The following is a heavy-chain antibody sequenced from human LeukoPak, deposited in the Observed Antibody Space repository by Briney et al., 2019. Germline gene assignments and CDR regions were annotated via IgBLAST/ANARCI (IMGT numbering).Heavy chain of an antibody. J-gene: IGHJ4*02. D-gene: IGHD5-24*01. Sequence: SQTLSLTCTVSGGSISSGDYYWRWIRQPPGKGLEWIGYIYYSGSTYYNPSLKSRVTISVDTSKNQFSLKLRSVTAADTAVYYCARRQERWLQLDYWGQGTLVTVSS. CDR2: IYYSGST. CDR3: ARRQERWLQLDY. CDR1: GGSISSGDYY. V-gene: IGHV4-30-4*01.